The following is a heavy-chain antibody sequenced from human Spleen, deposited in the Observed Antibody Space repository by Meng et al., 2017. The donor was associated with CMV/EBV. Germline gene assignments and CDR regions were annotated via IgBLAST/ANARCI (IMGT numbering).Heavy chain of an antibody. Sequence: GGSLKISCAASGFTFSSYAMSWVRQDPGKGLEWVSLITGGGGSTYYADSVKGRFTISRDNSKNTLYLQMNSLRAEDTAVYYCVRADPTKKIGSVSCLDYWGQGTLVTVSS. CDR2: ITGGGGST. CDR1: GFTFSSYA. V-gene: IGHV3-23*01. D-gene: IGHD2-2*01. CDR3: VRADPTKKIGSVSCLDY. J-gene: IGHJ4*02.